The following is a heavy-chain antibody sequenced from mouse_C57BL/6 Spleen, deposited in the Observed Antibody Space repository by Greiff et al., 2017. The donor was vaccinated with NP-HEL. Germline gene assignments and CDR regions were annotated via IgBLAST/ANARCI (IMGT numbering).Heavy chain of an antibody. CDR2: IHPNSGST. CDR3: ARYYDYGGGYAMDY. J-gene: IGHJ4*01. CDR1: GYTFTSYW. V-gene: IGHV1-64*01. D-gene: IGHD2-4*01. Sequence: QVQLQQPGAELVKPGASVKLSCKASGYTFTSYWMHWVKQRPGQGLEWIGMIHPNSGSTNYNEKFKSKATLTVDKSSSTAYMQLSSLTSEDSAVYYCARYYDYGGGYAMDYWGQGTSVTVSS.